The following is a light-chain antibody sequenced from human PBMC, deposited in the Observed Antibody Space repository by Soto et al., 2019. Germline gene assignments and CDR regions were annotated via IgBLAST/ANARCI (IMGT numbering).Light chain of an antibody. CDR2: WGS. CDR3: QQYSSLPLT. J-gene: IGKJ4*01. CDR1: QSRLDTSSNVNF. V-gene: IGKV4-1*01. Sequence: DIMMTQSPDSLAVSLGETATIHCKASQSRLDTSSNVNFLAWYQQKPRQPPSLLFYWGSTRESGVPGRFSVRGSGTDFTLTINYLQAEDVAVYYCQQYSSLPLTFGGGTRVEI.